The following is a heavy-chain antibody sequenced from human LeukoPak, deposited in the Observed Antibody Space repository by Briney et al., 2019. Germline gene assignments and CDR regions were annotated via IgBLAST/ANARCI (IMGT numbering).Heavy chain of an antibody. CDR3: AKVPSIAWSYMDV. CDR2: ISYDGSNK. D-gene: IGHD2-21*01. Sequence: GGSLRLSCAASGFTFSSYAMHWVRQAPGKGLEWVAVISYDGSNKYYADSVKGRFTISRDNSKNTLYLQMNSLRAEDTAVYYCAKVPSIAWSYMDVWGKGTTVTVSS. V-gene: IGHV3-30-3*01. J-gene: IGHJ6*03. CDR1: GFTFSSYA.